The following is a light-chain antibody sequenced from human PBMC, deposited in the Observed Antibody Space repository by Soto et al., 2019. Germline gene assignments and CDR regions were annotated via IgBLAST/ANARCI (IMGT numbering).Light chain of an antibody. Sequence: QLVLTQPPSVSGAPGQRVTISCTGSSSNIGAGYDIHWYQQLPGTAPKLLISGNSNRPSGVPDRFSGSKSGNSASLAITGLRAEDDADYYCQSYDSSLSGYVFGTGTKLTVL. V-gene: IGLV1-40*01. CDR1: SSNIGAGYD. CDR2: GNS. CDR3: QSYDSSLSGYV. J-gene: IGLJ1*01.